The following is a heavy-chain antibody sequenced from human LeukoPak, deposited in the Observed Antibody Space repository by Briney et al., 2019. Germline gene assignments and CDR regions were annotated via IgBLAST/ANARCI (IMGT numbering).Heavy chain of an antibody. CDR2: IYYSGST. Sequence: SETLSLTCTVSGGSISSYYWSWIRQPPGKGLEWIGYIYYSGSTNYNPSLKSRVTISVDTSKNQFSLKLSSVTAADTAVHYCARDQRVGDSSGWYYYYGMDVRGKGTTVTVSS. J-gene: IGHJ6*04. V-gene: IGHV4-59*01. CDR1: GGSISSYY. CDR3: ARDQRVGDSSGWYYYYGMDV. D-gene: IGHD6-19*01.